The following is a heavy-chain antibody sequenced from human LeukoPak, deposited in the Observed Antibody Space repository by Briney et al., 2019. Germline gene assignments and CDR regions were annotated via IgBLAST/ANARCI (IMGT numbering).Heavy chain of an antibody. V-gene: IGHV3-48*01. Sequence: PGGSLRLSCAASGFTFSSYSMNWVRQAPGKGLEWVSYISSGSSTIYYADSVKGRFTISRDNAKNSLYLQMNSLRAEDTAVYYCASSRSWYGSWDYWGQGTLVTVSS. CDR3: ASSRSWYGSWDY. CDR1: GFTFSSYS. CDR2: ISSGSSTI. D-gene: IGHD6-13*01. J-gene: IGHJ4*02.